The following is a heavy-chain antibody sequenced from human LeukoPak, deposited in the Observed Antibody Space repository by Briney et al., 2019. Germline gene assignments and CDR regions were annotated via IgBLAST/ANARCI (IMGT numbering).Heavy chain of an antibody. Sequence: TTSETLSLTCAVYGGSLSGYYWSWIRQPPGKGLEWIGEINHSGGTNYNPSLKSRVTISVDTSKNQFSLKLTSVTAADTAVYYCARGVCSGGSCYSEWNYWGQGTLVTVSS. D-gene: IGHD2-15*01. CDR1: GGSLSGYY. J-gene: IGHJ4*02. V-gene: IGHV4-34*01. CDR2: INHSGGT. CDR3: ARGVCSGGSCYSEWNY.